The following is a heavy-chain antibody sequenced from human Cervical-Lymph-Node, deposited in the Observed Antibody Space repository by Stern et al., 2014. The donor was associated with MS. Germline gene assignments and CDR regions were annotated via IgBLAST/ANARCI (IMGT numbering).Heavy chain of an antibody. CDR3: ARVTEFLRFFYPDY. D-gene: IGHD3-3*01. V-gene: IGHV4-31*03. CDR1: GGAVSSGDLY. Sequence: QVQLQESGPGLVKPSQTLSLTCTVSGGAVSSGDLYWSWIRQHPGKGLEWIGYISYSGNTYYNPSLESRVTISMDRSKNQFSLKLRSVTAADTAVYYCARVTEFLRFFYPDYWGQGTRVTVSS. J-gene: IGHJ4*02. CDR2: ISYSGNT.